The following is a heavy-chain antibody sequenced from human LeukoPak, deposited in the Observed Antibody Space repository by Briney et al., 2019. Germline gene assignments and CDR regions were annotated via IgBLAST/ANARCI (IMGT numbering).Heavy chain of an antibody. CDR3: TRSDWFDP. Sequence: GGSLRLSCAASGFSISGYWMHWVRQAPGKGLVWVSRIKNDGSDTMYADSVKGRFTVSRDNAKNTLYLQMNSLRVEDTGVYYCTRSDWFDPWGQGTLVTVSS. J-gene: IGHJ5*02. CDR2: IKNDGSDT. V-gene: IGHV3-74*03. CDR1: GFSISGYW.